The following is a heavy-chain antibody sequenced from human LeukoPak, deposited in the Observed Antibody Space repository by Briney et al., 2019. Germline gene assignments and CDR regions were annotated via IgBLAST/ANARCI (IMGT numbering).Heavy chain of an antibody. CDR2: IFYSGSA. Sequence: SETLSLTCTVSGGSISSSSYYWGWIRQPPGEGLEWIGSIFYSGSAYYNPSLKSRVTISVDTSKNLFSLKLSSVTAADTAVYYCARDTTAVPGTYYSYMDVWGRGTTVTVSS. CDR1: GGSISSSSYY. J-gene: IGHJ6*03. V-gene: IGHV4-39*07. CDR3: ARDTTAVPGTYYSYMDV. D-gene: IGHD6-19*01.